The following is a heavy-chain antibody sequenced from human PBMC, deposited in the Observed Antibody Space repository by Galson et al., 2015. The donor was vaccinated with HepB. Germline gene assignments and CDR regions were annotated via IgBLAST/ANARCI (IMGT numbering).Heavy chain of an antibody. J-gene: IGHJ2*01. Sequence: SVKVSCKASGGTFSSYAISWVRQAPRQGLEWMGGIIPIFGTANYAQKFQGRVTITADESTSTAYMELSSLRSEDTAVYYCASRGQDIVVVPAGVGFDLWGRGTLVTVSS. CDR2: IIPIFGTA. V-gene: IGHV1-69*13. D-gene: IGHD2-2*01. CDR3: ASRGQDIVVVPAGVGFDL. CDR1: GGTFSSYA.